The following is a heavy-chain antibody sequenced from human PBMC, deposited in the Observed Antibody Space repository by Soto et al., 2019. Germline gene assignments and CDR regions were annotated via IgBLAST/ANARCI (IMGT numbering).Heavy chain of an antibody. Sequence: QVQLVESGGGVVQPGRSLRLSCAASGFTFSSYDMHWVRQAPGKGLEWVAVISYDGSNKYYADSVKGRFTISRDNSKNTLYLQMNSLGAEETAVYYCAKDWGPQWWQWGFYFDYWGQGTLVTVSS. CDR1: GFTFSSYD. CDR3: AKDWGPQWWQWGFYFDY. V-gene: IGHV3-30*18. CDR2: ISYDGSNK. J-gene: IGHJ4*02. D-gene: IGHD2-15*01.